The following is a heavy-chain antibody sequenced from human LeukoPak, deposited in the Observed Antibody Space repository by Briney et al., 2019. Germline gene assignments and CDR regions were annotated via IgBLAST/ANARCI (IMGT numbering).Heavy chain of an antibody. Sequence: GGSLRLSCAASGFTVSSNYMSWFGKPPGKGREWVSVIYSGGSTYYADSVKGRFTISRDNSKNTLYLQMNSLRAEDTAVYYCARAEKATIFDYWGQGTLVTVSS. CDR3: ARAEKATIFDY. D-gene: IGHD5-24*01. CDR2: IYSGGST. J-gene: IGHJ4*02. CDR1: GFTVSSNY. V-gene: IGHV3-53*01.